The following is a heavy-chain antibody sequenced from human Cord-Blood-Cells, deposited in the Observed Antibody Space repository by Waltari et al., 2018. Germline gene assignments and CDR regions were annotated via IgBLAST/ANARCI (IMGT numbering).Heavy chain of an antibody. CDR1: GGSFSGYY. CDR2: INHSGST. V-gene: IGHV4-34*01. Sequence: QVQLQQWGAGLLKPSETLSLTCAVYGGSFSGYYWGWIRQPPGKGLEWIGEINHSGSTNYNPSLKSRVTISVDTSKNQFSLKLSSVTAADTAVYYCARGLSGSYYYWGQGTLVTVPS. J-gene: IGHJ4*02. D-gene: IGHD1-26*01. CDR3: ARGLSGSYYY.